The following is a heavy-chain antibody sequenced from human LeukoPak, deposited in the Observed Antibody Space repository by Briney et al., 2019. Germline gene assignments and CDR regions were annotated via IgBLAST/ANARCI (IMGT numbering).Heavy chain of an antibody. CDR1: GFTFSNYA. J-gene: IGHJ6*02. V-gene: IGHV3-33*01. CDR2: IWYDGSDK. CDR3: ARGPPGDFWTYDYYYYGMDV. D-gene: IGHD3/OR15-3a*01. Sequence: PGRSLRLSCAASGFTFSNYAMHWVRQDPGKGLEWVAVIWYDGSDKYYGESLKGRFTISRDNSKNTLYLQMNSLRAEDSAVYYCARGPPGDFWTYDYYYYGMDVWGQGTTVTVSS.